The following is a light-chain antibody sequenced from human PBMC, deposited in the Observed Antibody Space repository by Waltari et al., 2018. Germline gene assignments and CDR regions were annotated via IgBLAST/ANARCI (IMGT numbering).Light chain of an antibody. V-gene: IGLV3-19*01. CDR2: GKN. CDR1: SLRIYY. Sequence: SSELTPDPAVSVALGQTVRITCQGDSLRIYYASWYQQKPGQAPVLVIYGKNNRPSGIPDRFSGSNSGNTASLTITGSQAEDEADYYCNSRDSSGNHWVFGGGTKLTVL. CDR3: NSRDSSGNHWV. J-gene: IGLJ3*02.